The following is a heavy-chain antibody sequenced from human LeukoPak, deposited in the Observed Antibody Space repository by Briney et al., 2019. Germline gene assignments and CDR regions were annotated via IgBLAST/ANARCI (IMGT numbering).Heavy chain of an antibody. CDR2: INPSGGST. CDR3: ARALVVVAATSSLDYFDY. CDR1: GYTFTSYY. Sequence: ASVKVSCKASGYTFTSYYMHWVRQAPGQGLEWMGIINPSGGSTSYAQKFQGRVTMTRDTSTSTVYTELSSLRSEDTAVYYCARALVVVAATSSLDYFDYWGQGTLVTVSS. J-gene: IGHJ4*02. D-gene: IGHD2-15*01. V-gene: IGHV1-46*01.